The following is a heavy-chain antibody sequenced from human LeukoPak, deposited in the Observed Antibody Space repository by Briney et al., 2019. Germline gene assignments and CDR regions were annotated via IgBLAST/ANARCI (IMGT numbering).Heavy chain of an antibody. CDR2: ISSSGSTI. J-gene: IGHJ3*02. V-gene: IGHV3-48*03. D-gene: IGHD2-21*01. CDR3: AREIRCYSAFDI. CDR1: GFTFSSYD. Sequence: GGSLRLSCAASGFTFSSYDMNWVRQAPRKGLEWVSSISSSGSTIYYADSVKGRFTISRDNAKNSLYLQMNSLRAEDTAVYYCAREIRCYSAFDIWGQGTMVTVSS.